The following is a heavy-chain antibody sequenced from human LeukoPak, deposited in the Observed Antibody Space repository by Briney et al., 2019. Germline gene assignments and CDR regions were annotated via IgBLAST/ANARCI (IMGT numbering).Heavy chain of an antibody. CDR3: ARDWGYDFWSGYLDY. CDR2: ISSNGGST. CDR1: GFTFSSYA. V-gene: IGHV3-64*01. Sequence: GGSLRLSCAASGFTFSSYAMHWVRQAPGKGLEYASAISSNGGSTYYANSVKGRFTISRDNSKNTLYLQMGSLRAEDMAVYYCARDWGYDFWSGYLDYWGQGTLVTVSS. D-gene: IGHD3-3*01. J-gene: IGHJ4*02.